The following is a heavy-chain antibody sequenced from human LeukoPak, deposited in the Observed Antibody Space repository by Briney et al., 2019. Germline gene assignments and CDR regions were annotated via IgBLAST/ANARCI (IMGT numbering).Heavy chain of an antibody. CDR2: MNPNSGNT. J-gene: IGHJ5*02. V-gene: IGHV1-8*03. Sequence: ASVKVSCKASGYTFTSYDINWVRQAPGQGLEWMGWMNPNSGNTGYAQKFQGRVTITRNTSISTAYMELSSLRSEDTAVYYCARGRQQWLVRGSWFDPWGQGTLVTVSS. CDR1: GYTFTSYD. CDR3: ARGRQQWLVRGSWFDP. D-gene: IGHD6-19*01.